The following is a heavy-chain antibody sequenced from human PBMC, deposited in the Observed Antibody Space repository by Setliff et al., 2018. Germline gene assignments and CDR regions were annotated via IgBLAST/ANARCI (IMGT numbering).Heavy chain of an antibody. CDR3: ARSGNQVGGDY. CDR2: VYFGDSDT. J-gene: IGHJ4*02. Sequence: PRGSLKISCQASEYTFSDYGIGWVRQMPGKGLEWMGVVYFGDSDTRYSPSFQGQVTMSADKSFSTAFLQWSSLKASDTAIYYCARSGNQVGGDYWGQGTLGTVSS. V-gene: IGHV5-51*01. D-gene: IGHD1-26*01. CDR1: EYTFSDYG.